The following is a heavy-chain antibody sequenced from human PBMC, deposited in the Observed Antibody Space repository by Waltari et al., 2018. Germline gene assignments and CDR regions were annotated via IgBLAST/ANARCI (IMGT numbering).Heavy chain of an antibody. CDR1: GYTFSDHY. D-gene: IGHD1-1*01. CDR2: IYPQDGET. V-gene: IGHV1-69-2*01. CDR3: ATDPRVGYSWKVDDDY. Sequence: VHLAQSGAEVKRPGATLKISCKVSGYTFSDHYIHWVQLAPGTGPKWMGLIYPQDGETLYAENFQGRVTITADRSTDTTYMELSNLTPQDTAVYYCATDPRVGYSWKVDDDYWGQGTQVTVSS. J-gene: IGHJ4*02.